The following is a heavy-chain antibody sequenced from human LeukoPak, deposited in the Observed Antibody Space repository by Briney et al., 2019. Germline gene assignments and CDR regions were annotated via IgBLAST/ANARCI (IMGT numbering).Heavy chain of an antibody. Sequence: PGGSLRLSCAASEFTFSSYAMNWVRQAPGKGLEWVSTISGSGGNTYYADSVKGRFTISRDNSKNTLYLQMNSLRAEDTAVYYCAKGRGSGSYSGGLAFDYWGQGTLVTVSS. CDR2: ISGSGGNT. CDR3: AKGRGSGSYSGGLAFDY. D-gene: IGHD1-26*01. V-gene: IGHV3-23*01. CDR1: EFTFSSYA. J-gene: IGHJ4*02.